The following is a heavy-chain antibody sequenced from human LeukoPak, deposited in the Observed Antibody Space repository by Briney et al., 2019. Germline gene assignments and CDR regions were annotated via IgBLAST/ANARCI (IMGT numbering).Heavy chain of an antibody. D-gene: IGHD2-15*01. J-gene: IGHJ3*02. Sequence: ASVKVSCKASGYTFTSYDINWVRQATGQGLEWMGWMNPNSGNTGYAQKFQGRVTITRNTSISTAYMELSSLRSEDTAVYYCASGVTPATPSVDFDIWGQGTMVTVSS. CDR3: ASGVTPATPSVDFDI. CDR2: MNPNSGNT. V-gene: IGHV1-8*03. CDR1: GYTFTSYD.